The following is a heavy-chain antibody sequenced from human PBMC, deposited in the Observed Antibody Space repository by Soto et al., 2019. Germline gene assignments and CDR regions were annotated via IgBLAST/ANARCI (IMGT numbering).Heavy chain of an antibody. CDR2: ISSSLTHV. CDR3: VRSRWLYAIDY. D-gene: IGHD4-17*01. Sequence: PGGSLRLSCAASGFTFNDDYMGWIRQAPGKGLEWVSFISSSLTHVKHADSVKGRFTISRDNAKDSLSLQMNSLRAEDTAVYYCVRSRWLYAIDYWGHGILVTVS. J-gene: IGHJ4*01. V-gene: IGHV3-11*03. CDR1: GFTFNDDY.